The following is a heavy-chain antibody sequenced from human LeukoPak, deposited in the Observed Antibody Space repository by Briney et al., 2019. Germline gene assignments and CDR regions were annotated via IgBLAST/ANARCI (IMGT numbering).Heavy chain of an antibody. D-gene: IGHD1-26*01. CDR1: VFAFSSYA. J-gene: IGHJ4*02. CDR3: ARSTYGGNYYFDN. V-gene: IGHV3-23*01. Sequence: GASLRLSCIASVFAFSSYAMSWVRQAPGKGLVRVSGIASGGAASYHADAMQGRFTISRDDSKSTLYLQMSRPRAAYEAIYYCARSTYGGNYYFDNWAQGTLVTVSS. CDR2: IASGGAAS.